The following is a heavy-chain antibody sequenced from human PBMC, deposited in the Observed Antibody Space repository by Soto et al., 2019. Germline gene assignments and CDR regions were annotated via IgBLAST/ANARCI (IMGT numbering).Heavy chain of an antibody. CDR2: IYYSGST. D-gene: IGHD3-3*01. CDR3: ARVLFADFWSGYYANWFDP. Sequence: SETLSLTCTVSGGSISSYYWSWIRQPPGKGLEWIGYIYYSGSTNYNPSLKSRVTISVDTSKNQFSLKLSSVTAADTAVYYCARVLFADFWSGYYANWFDPWGQGTLVTVSS. CDR1: GGSISSYY. J-gene: IGHJ5*02. V-gene: IGHV4-59*01.